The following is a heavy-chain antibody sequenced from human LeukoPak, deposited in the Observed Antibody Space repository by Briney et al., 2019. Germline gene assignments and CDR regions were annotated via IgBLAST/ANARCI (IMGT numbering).Heavy chain of an antibody. Sequence: SETLSLTCTVSGGSISSHYWSWIRQPPGKGLEWIGYIYYSGSTNYNPSLKSRVTISVDMSKNQFSLKLSSVTAADTAVYYCARTTSYDILTGYFYYYYYYMDVWGKGTTVTVSS. CDR3: ARTTSYDILTGYFYYYYYYMDV. CDR1: GGSISSHY. V-gene: IGHV4-59*11. CDR2: IYYSGST. J-gene: IGHJ6*03. D-gene: IGHD3-9*01.